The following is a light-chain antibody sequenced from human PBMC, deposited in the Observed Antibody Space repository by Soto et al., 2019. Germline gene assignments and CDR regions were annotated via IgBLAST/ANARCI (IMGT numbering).Light chain of an antibody. CDR3: CSYAGSNTLV. CDR1: SSDVGGYNY. V-gene: IGLV2-11*01. J-gene: IGLJ3*02. Sequence: QSALTQPRSVSGSPGQSVTISCTGTSSDVGGYNYVTWYQHHAGKAPKLRIYDVSKRPSGVPDRFSGSRSGNTASLTISGLQAEDEAEYFCCSYAGSNTLVCGGGTQLTVL. CDR2: DVS.